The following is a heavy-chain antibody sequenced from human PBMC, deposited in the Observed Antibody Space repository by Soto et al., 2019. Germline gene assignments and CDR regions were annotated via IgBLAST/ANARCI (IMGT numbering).Heavy chain of an antibody. CDR3: ARELSTIIRAYN. J-gene: IGHJ4*02. Sequence: EVQLVESGGGLAKPGGSLRLSCAASGFTFTSHNIDWFRQAPGKGLEWVSSISPYDHSFYYADSVKGRFTVSKDNAKSSVFLQMDSLRAEDTAIYYCARELSTIIRAYNWGQGTLLTVSS. V-gene: IGHV3-21*02. CDR2: ISPYDHSF. D-gene: IGHD3-10*01. CDR1: GFTFTSHN.